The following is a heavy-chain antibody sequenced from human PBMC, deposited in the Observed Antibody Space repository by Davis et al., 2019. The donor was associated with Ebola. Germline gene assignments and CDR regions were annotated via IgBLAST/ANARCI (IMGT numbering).Heavy chain of an antibody. J-gene: IGHJ3*01. CDR1: GFTFSSYG. CDR2: IRYDGSNK. D-gene: IGHD2-21*02. CDR3: VRGRDIVVVTATPCFGF. Sequence: GESLKISCAASGFTFSSYGMHWVRQAPGKGLEWVTFIRYDGSNKYYAASVKGRFTISRDNSKNTLYLQMNSLRAEDTAVYYCVRGRDIVVVTATPCFGFWGQGTMVTVSS. V-gene: IGHV3-30*02.